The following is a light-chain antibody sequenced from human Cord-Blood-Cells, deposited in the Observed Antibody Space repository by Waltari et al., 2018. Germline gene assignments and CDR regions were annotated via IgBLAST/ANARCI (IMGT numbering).Light chain of an antibody. CDR3: GTWDSSLSAGV. V-gene: IGLV1-51*01. CDR2: DNT. CDR1: SSNIGKNY. Sequence: QSVLTQPPSVSAAPGQKVTISCSGSSSNIGKNYVSWYQQLPGTAPKLLIYDNTRRPSGIPYRFSGSKSGTSATLGITGLQTGDEADYYCGTWDSSLSAGVFGGGTKLTVL. J-gene: IGLJ3*02.